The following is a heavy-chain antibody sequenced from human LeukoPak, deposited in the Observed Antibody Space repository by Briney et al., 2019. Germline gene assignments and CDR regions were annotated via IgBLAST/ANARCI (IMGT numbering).Heavy chain of an antibody. J-gene: IGHJ3*01. CDR2: IRSKTYGGTT. V-gene: IGHV3-49*04. CDR3: IGDYGDLDAFDF. CDR1: GITFGDCC. D-gene: IGHD4-17*01. Sequence: GGSLRLSCTTSGITFGDCCMSWVRQAPGKGLEWVGVIRSKTYGGTTEYAASVEGRFTISRDGSKGIAYLQMNSLKTEDTGVYYCIGDYGDLDAFDFWGQGTMVTVSS.